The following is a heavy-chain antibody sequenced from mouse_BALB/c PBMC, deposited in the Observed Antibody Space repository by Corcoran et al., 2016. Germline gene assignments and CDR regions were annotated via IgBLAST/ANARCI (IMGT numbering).Heavy chain of an antibody. J-gene: IGHJ1*01. V-gene: IGHV4-1*02. Sequence: EVKLLESGGGLVQPGGSLKLSCAASGFDFSRYWMSWVRQAPGKGLEWIGEINSDSSKIKYTPSLKDKFIISRDNAKNTLYLQMSKVRSEDTALYYCARNWDWHFNLWGAGTTVTVSS. CDR1: GFDFSRYW. CDR3: ARNWDWHFNL. CDR2: INSDSSKI. D-gene: IGHD4-1*01.